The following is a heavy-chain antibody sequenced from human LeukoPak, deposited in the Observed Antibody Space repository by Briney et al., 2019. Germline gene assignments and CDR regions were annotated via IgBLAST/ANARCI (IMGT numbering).Heavy chain of an antibody. CDR2: IKQDGSEK. CDR3: ARGGRLPYYYYYMDV. D-gene: IGHD6-25*01. J-gene: IGHJ6*03. V-gene: IGHV3-7*01. CDR1: GFTFSNYW. Sequence: GGSLRLSCAASGFTFSNYWMSWVRQAPGKGLEWVANIKQDGSEKYYVDSVKGRFTISRDNAKNSLYLQMNSLRAEDTAVYYCARGGRLPYYYYYMDVWGKGTTVTVSS.